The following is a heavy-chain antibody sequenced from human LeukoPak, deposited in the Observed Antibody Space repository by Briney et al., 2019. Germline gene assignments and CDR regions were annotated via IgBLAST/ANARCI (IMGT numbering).Heavy chain of an antibody. J-gene: IGHJ1*01. Sequence: ASVKVSCKASGYTFTGYGIIWVRQAPGQGLEWLGWISAYKGSTKYPQMFQGRVTVTTDTSTSTAYMELRSLRSDDTAVYYCARADSDGYYVAYWYWGQGTLVTVSS. D-gene: IGHD3-22*01. CDR2: ISAYKGST. CDR3: ARADSDGYYVAYWY. CDR1: GYTFTGYG. V-gene: IGHV1-18*01.